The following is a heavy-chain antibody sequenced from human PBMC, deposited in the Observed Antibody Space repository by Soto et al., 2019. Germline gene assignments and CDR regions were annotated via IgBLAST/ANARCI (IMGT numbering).Heavy chain of an antibody. D-gene: IGHD3-22*01. V-gene: IGHV4-31*03. CDR2: IYYSGST. J-gene: IGHJ4*02. CDR3: ARAPLYYYDSSGYIPYYFDY. Sequence: ASETLSLTCTVSGGSISSGGYYWSWIRQHPGKGLEWIGYIYYSGSTYYNPSLKSRVTISVDTSKNQFSLKLSSVTAADTAVYYCARAPLYYYDSSGYIPYYFDYWGQGTLVTVSS. CDR1: GGSISSGGYY.